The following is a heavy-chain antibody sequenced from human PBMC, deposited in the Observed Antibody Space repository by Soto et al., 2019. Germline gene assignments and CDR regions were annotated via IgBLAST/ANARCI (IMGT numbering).Heavy chain of an antibody. Sequence: GGSLRRSCAASGFTFSSDAMSWVRQAPGKGLEWVSAISGSGGSTYYADSVKGRFTISRDNSKNTLYLQMNSLRAEDTAVYYCAKGRQQYQLVYYYHGMDVWGQGTTVTVSS. V-gene: IGHV3-23*01. D-gene: IGHD2-2*01. CDR2: ISGSGGST. CDR1: GFTFSSDA. J-gene: IGHJ6*02. CDR3: AKGRQQYQLVYYYHGMDV.